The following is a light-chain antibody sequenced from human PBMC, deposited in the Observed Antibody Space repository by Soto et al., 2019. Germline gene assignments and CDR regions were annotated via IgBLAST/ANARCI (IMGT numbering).Light chain of an antibody. CDR3: CSYAGSDTYV. V-gene: IGLV2-23*02. Sequence: QSVLTQPASVSGSPGQSITISCIGTSSDIANYNLVSWYQQHPGKAPKLMIYEVTKRPSGVSNRFSGSKSGNTASLTISGLQAEDEADYYCCSYAGSDTYVFAAGTKVTVL. J-gene: IGLJ1*01. CDR2: EVT. CDR1: SSDIANYNL.